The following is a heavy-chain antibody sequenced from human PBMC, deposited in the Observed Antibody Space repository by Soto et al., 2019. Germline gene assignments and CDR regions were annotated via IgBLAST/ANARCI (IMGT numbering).Heavy chain of an antibody. Sequence: QVQLVQSGAEVKKPGASVKVSCKASGYTFSSYDINWVRQATGQGLEGMGWMNPNSGNTAYAQKFQGRVTMTRNTSISTAYMELSSLRSEDRPVYYCARERNWLDPWGQGTLVTVSS. CDR2: MNPNSGNT. CDR1: GYTFSSYD. J-gene: IGHJ5*02. D-gene: IGHD1-26*01. V-gene: IGHV1-8*01. CDR3: ARERNWLDP.